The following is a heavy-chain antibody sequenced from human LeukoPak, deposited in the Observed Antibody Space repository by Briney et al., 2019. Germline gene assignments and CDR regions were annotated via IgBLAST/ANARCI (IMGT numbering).Heavy chain of an antibody. V-gene: IGHV3-15*05. D-gene: IGHD4-23*01. CDR2: IKTKSEGGTI. J-gene: IGHJ4*02. CDR3: TSSGSRWDYFDY. CDR1: GFTFSKAW. Sequence: PGGSLRLSCAASGFTFSKAWMIWGRQAPGKGLEWVARIKTKSEGGTIDYAAPVKGRFTISRDDSKNTLYLQMNSLKTEDTAVYYCTSSGSRWDYFDYWGQGILATVSS.